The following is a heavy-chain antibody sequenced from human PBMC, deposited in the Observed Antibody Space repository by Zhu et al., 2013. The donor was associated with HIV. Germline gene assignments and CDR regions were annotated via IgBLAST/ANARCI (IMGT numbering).Heavy chain of an antibody. CDR1: GFAFSSST. J-gene: IGHJ6*02. CDR3: ARDVVAVEGGGQHLVNYNGLDV. Sequence: QLVQSGPEVKKPGTSVYVSCKTSGFAFSSSTVQWVRQARGQGLEWMGWIAVATGNTNYAQTFQGRLTITRDMSTSTVYLHLGNLSSEDTAIYYCARDVVAVEGGGQHLVNYNGLDVWGQGTTVTVSS. D-gene: IGHD2-15*01. CDR2: IAVATGNT. V-gene: IGHV1-58*01.